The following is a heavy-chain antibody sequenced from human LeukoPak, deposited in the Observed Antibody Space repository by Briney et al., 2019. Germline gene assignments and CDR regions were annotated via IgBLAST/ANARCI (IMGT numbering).Heavy chain of an antibody. Sequence: GESLKISCKGSGYSFTSYWIGWVRQMPGKGLEWMGIIYPGDSDTRYSPSFQGQVTISADKSISTAYLQWSSLKASDAAMYYCARSLGSHNYQPHCFDYWGQGTLVTVSS. V-gene: IGHV5-51*01. CDR3: ARSLGSHNYQPHCFDY. D-gene: IGHD5-24*01. CDR1: GYSFTSYW. J-gene: IGHJ4*02. CDR2: IYPGDSDT.